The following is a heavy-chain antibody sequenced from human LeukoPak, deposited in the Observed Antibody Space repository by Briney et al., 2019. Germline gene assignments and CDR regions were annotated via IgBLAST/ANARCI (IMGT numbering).Heavy chain of an antibody. Sequence: SVKVSCKASGGTFSSYAISWVRQAPGQGLEWMGGIIPTFGTANYAQKFQGRVTITADESTSTAYMELSSLRSEDTAVYYCARAEYSSSWFDYWGQGTLATVSS. CDR3: ARAEYSSSWFDY. CDR2: IIPTFGTA. CDR1: GGTFSSYA. J-gene: IGHJ4*02. V-gene: IGHV1-69*13. D-gene: IGHD6-13*01.